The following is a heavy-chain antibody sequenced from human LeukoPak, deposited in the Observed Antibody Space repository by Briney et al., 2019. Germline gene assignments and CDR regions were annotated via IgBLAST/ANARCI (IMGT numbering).Heavy chain of an antibody. V-gene: IGHV3-23*01. D-gene: IGHD4-23*01. CDR2: ISGSGPTT. J-gene: IGHJ6*03. CDR1: GFTFSAYA. Sequence: GGSLRLSCAASGFTFSAYAMSWVRQAPGKGLEWVSVISGSGPTTYYADSVKGRFTISRDNSKNTLFLLMNGLRSEDTAVYYCARRVRGGNYYYYYYYMDVWGKGTTVTVSS. CDR3: ARRVRGGNYYYYYYYMDV.